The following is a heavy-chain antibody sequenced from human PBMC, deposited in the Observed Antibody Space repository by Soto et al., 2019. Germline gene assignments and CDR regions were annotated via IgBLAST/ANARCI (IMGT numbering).Heavy chain of an antibody. J-gene: IGHJ4*02. V-gene: IGHV3-74*01. CDR1: GFTFSDDW. Sequence: EVQLVESGGDLVQPGGSLRLSCAASGFTFSDDWMHWVRQVPGKGLVWVSRINTDGSGTSYADFVKGRFTISRDNAKNTLYLQMNSLSADDTAVYDCATLQWAGPDYWGQGTLVTVSS. CDR3: ATLQWAGPDY. D-gene: IGHD6-19*01. CDR2: INTDGSGT.